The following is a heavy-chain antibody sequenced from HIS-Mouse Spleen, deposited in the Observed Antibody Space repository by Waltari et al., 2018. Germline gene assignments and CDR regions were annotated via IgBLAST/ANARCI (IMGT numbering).Heavy chain of an antibody. Sequence: QVQLQESGPGLVKPSETLSLTCTVSGYSISSGYYWGWIRQPPGKGLEWIGSNYHSGSTEYTPSLKSRITISVDTSKTQFCLKLSSVTAADTAVYYCARDPGYSSSSNAFDIWGQGTMVTVSS. CDR1: GYSISSGYY. V-gene: IGHV4-38-2*02. D-gene: IGHD6-6*01. CDR3: ARDPGYSSSSNAFDI. CDR2: NYHSGST. J-gene: IGHJ3*02.